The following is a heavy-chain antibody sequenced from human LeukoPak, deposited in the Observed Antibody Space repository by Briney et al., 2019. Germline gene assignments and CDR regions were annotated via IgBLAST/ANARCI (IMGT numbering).Heavy chain of an antibody. CDR3: ARAPKPPREPYYYDSSGYTFPYYFDY. CDR2: IYYNGST. J-gene: IGHJ4*02. CDR1: GGSISSTNYY. Sequence: SETLSLTCTVSGGSISSTNYYWGWIRQPPGKGLEWIGSIYYNGSTYYNPSLKSRVTISVDTSKNQFSLKLSSVTAADTAVYYCARAPKPPREPYYYDSSGYTFPYYFDYWGQGTLVTVSS. D-gene: IGHD3-22*01. V-gene: IGHV4-39*07.